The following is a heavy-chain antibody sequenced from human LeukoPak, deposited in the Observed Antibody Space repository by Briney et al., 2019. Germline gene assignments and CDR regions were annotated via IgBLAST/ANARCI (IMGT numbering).Heavy chain of an antibody. CDR1: GYSISSGYY. CDR2: IYHSGST. D-gene: IGHD1-14*01. J-gene: IGHJ4*02. Sequence: PSETLSLTCAVSGYSISSGYYWGWIRQPPGKGLEWIGSIYHSGSTYYNPSLKSRVTISVDTSKNQFSLKLSSVTAADTAVYYCARCSEPYYFDYWGQGTLVTVSS. V-gene: IGHV4-38-2*01. CDR3: ARCSEPYYFDY.